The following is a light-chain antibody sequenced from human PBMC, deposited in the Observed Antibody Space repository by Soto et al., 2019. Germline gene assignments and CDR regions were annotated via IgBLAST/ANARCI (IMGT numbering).Light chain of an antibody. CDR3: QQYCNAART. V-gene: IGKV3-15*01. J-gene: IGKJ1*01. Sequence: EIVPTHSPAALSVSPCERATLSFWASYTVGTNLAWYQQKPGQAPRLLIYDTSTRATGVPARFSGSGSGTEFTLTISSLQAEDSAVYNCQQYCNAARTFGQGTKVDIK. CDR2: DTS. CDR1: YTVGTN.